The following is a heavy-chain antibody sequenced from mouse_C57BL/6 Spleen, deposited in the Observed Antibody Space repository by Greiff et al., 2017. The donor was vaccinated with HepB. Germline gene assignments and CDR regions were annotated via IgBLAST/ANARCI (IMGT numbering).Heavy chain of an antibody. CDR2: ISYDGSN. J-gene: IGHJ4*01. D-gene: IGHD1-1*01. Sequence: EVKLMESGPGLVKPSQSLSLTCSVTGYSITSGYYWNWIRQFPGNKLEWMGYISYDGSNNYNPSLKNRISITRDTSKNQFFLKLNSVTTEDTATYYCARGGSEFFTVVAFYAMDYWGQGTSVTVSS. CDR1: GYSITSGYY. V-gene: IGHV3-6*01. CDR3: ARGGSEFFTVVAFYAMDY.